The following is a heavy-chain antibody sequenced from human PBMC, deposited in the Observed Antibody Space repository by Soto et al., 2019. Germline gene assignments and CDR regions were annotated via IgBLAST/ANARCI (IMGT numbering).Heavy chain of an antibody. CDR2: ISAYNGNT. D-gene: IGHD3-22*01. CDR3: ARAKMIVVVITTWVYGMDV. J-gene: IGHJ6*02. CDR1: GYTFASYG. V-gene: IGHV1-18*01. Sequence: ASVKVSCKASGYTFASYGISWVRQAPGQGLEWMGWISAYNGNTNYAQKLQGRVTMTTDTSTSTAYMELRSLRSDDTAVYYCARAKMIVVVITTWVYGMDVWGQGTTVT.